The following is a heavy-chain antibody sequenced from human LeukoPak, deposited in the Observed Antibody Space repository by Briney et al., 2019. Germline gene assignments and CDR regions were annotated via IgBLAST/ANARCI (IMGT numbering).Heavy chain of an antibody. V-gene: IGHV5-51*01. J-gene: IGHJ4*02. Sequence: GESLKISCKGSGYIFTNYWIGWVRQMPGKGLEWMGIIYPGDSDTRYSPSFQGQVTISADRSISTAYLHWSSLKASDTAMYYCARQRYYGDYALWGQGTLVTVSS. D-gene: IGHD4-17*01. CDR2: IYPGDSDT. CDR1: GYIFTNYW. CDR3: ARQRYYGDYAL.